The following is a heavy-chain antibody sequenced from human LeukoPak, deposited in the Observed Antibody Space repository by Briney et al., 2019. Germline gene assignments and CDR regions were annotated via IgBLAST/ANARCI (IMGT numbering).Heavy chain of an antibody. V-gene: IGHV3-7*01. CDR1: GFTFRSFV. D-gene: IGHD6-13*01. J-gene: IGHJ4*02. CDR3: ARDQAGLLLGIAAAGTYYFDY. Sequence: GGSLRLSCAASGFTFRSFVMSWVRQAPGKGLEWVANIKQDGSEKYYVDSVKGRFTISRDNAKNSLYLQMNSLRAEDTAVYYCARDQAGLLLGIAAAGTYYFDYWGQGTLVTVSS. CDR2: IKQDGSEK.